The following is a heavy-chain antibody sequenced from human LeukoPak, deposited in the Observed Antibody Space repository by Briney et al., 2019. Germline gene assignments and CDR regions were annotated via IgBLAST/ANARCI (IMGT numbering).Heavy chain of an antibody. CDR3: ARQLRSGWYGPLGNWFDP. V-gene: IGHV4-39*01. CDR1: GGSISSSSYY. Sequence: SETLSLTCTVSGGSISSSSYYWGWIRQPPGKGLEWIGSIYYSGGTYYNPSLKSRVTISVDTSKNQFSLKLSSVTAADTAVYYCARQLRSGWYGPLGNWFDPWGQGTLVTVSS. CDR2: IYYSGGT. D-gene: IGHD6-19*01. J-gene: IGHJ5*02.